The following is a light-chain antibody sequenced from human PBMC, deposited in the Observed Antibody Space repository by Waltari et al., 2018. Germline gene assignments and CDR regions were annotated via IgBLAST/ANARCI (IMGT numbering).Light chain of an antibody. J-gene: IGKJ4*01. CDR1: QSVLYSSNNKNY. Sequence: DIVMTQSPDSLAVSLGERATIHCKSRQSVLYSSNNKNYLAWYQQKPGQPPKLLIYWASTRESRVPDRFSGSGSGTDFTLTISSLQAEDVAVYYCQQYYGTTCTFGGGTKVEMK. CDR2: WAS. CDR3: QQYYGTTCT. V-gene: IGKV4-1*01.